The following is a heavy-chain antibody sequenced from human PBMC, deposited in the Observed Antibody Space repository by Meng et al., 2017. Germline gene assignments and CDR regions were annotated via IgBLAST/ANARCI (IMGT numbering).Heavy chain of an antibody. Sequence: ESLKISCAVYGGSFSGYYWSWIRQPPGNGLEWIGEINHSGSTNYNPSLKSRVTISVDTSKNQFSLKLSSVTATDTAVYYCARNKGSGSYPYYYYGMDVWGQGTTVTVSS. J-gene: IGHJ6*02. D-gene: IGHD3-10*01. CDR1: GGSFSGYY. CDR2: INHSGST. CDR3: ARNKGSGSYPYYYYGMDV. V-gene: IGHV4-34*01.